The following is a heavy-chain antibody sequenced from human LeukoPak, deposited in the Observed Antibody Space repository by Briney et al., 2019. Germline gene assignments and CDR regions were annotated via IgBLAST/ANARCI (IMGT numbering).Heavy chain of an antibody. CDR3: ARGAPPQN. J-gene: IGHJ4*02. CDR2: VYYTGAS. Sequence: PSETLSLTCTVSGGSISSSSYYWSWIRQPPGKGLEWVGSVYYTGASYYNPSLKSRVTISIDTSKKHFTLKLTSVTAADTAVYYCARGAPPQNWGQGTLVTVSS. CDR1: GGSISSSSYY. V-gene: IGHV4-39*06.